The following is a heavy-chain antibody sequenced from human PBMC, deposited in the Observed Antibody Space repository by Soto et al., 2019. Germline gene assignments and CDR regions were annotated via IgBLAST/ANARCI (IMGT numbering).Heavy chain of an antibody. D-gene: IGHD6-19*01. CDR2: IKQDGSET. J-gene: IGHJ4*02. CDR1: RFTFSNYW. CDR3: AGENVAVPAYF. Sequence: DVQLVESGGGLVQSGGSLRLSCTASRFTFSNYWMSWVRQAPGKGLEWVANIKQDGSETYYVDSLRGRFTISRDNAKNSVYLQMHSLRVDDTAVYFCAGENVAVPAYFWGQGTLVTVSS. V-gene: IGHV3-7*01.